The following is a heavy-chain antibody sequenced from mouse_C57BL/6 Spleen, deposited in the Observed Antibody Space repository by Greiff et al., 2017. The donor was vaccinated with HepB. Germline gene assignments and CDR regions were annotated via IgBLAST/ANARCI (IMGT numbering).Heavy chain of an antibody. J-gene: IGHJ1*03. CDR2: INPNNGGT. D-gene: IGHD1-1*01. CDR1: GYTFTDYN. Sequence: EVQLQQSGPELVKPGASVKIPCKASGYTFTDYNMDWVKQSHGKSLEWIGDINPNNGGTIYNQKFKGKATLTVDKSSSTAYMELRSLTSEDTAVYYCARPCAYGSGGYFDVWGTGTTVTVSS. V-gene: IGHV1-18*01. CDR3: ARPCAYGSGGYFDV.